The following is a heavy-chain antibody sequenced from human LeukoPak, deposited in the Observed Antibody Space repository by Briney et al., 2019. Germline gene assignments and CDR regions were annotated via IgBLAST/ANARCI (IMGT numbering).Heavy chain of an antibody. V-gene: IGHV3-7*01. J-gene: IGHJ4*02. Sequence: GGSLRLSCAASGFTFSTYWMSWVRQAPGKGLEWVANIKQDGGEKYYVDSVKGRFTISRDNAKNSLYLQLNSLRAEDTAVYYCGREGWSSPLSSWGQGTLVTVSS. CDR1: GFTFSTYW. D-gene: IGHD2-2*01. CDR3: GREGWSSPLSS. CDR2: IKQDGGEK.